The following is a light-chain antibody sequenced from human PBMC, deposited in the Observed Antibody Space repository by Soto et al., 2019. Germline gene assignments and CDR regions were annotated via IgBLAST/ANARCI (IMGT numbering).Light chain of an antibody. CDR1: KSIITN. Sequence: DIQMTQSPSSLSAYVGDRVTITCRASKSIITNLNWYQQKPGKAPNLLIYAASSLQSGVPSRFSGSGSGTDFTLTISKLQPEDFATYYCQQSFITPPITLGQGTRLEIK. CDR3: QQSFITPPIT. CDR2: AAS. J-gene: IGKJ5*01. V-gene: IGKV1-39*01.